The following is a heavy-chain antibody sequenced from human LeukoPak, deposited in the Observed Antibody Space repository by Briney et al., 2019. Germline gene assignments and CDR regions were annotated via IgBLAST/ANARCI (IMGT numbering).Heavy chain of an antibody. D-gene: IGHD2-15*01. J-gene: IGHJ4*02. CDR2: INHSGST. Sequence: SETLSLTCTVSGASLISYNFYWSWIRQPPGKGLEWIGEINHSGSTNYNPSLKSRVTISVDTSKNQFSLKLSSVTAADTAVYYCASGYCSGGSCYQTFDYWGQGTLVTVSS. CDR3: ASGYCSGGSCYQTFDY. CDR1: GASLISYNFY. V-gene: IGHV4-34*01.